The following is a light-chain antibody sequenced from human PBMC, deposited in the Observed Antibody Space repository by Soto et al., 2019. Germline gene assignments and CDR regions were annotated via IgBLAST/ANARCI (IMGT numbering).Light chain of an antibody. Sequence: DIQMTQSPSTLSASVGDRVTITCRASQGISRWLAWYQQKPGRAPKLLIYEASILESGLPSRFRGSGSGTEFTLTISSLQPSDFATYFCQQSTRKSWTFCQGNRVEIK. CDR2: EAS. CDR1: QGISRW. V-gene: IGKV1-5*01. J-gene: IGKJ1*01. CDR3: QQSTRKSWT.